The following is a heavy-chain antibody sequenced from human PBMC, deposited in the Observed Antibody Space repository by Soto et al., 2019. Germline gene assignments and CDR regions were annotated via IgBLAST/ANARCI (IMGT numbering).Heavy chain of an antibody. CDR1: GFAFSRHA. Sequence: QVQLVESGGGVVQPGRSLRLSCAASGFAFSRHAMHWVRQAPGKGLEWVAVISFDGINKYYTASVKARFTLYRGNFKHAHSLQMNGLRAEGTPVYYFARDHSFRCPDPLDIWGQGTMVTVSS. V-gene: IGHV3-30-3*01. CDR2: ISFDGINK. D-gene: IGHD1-26*01. CDR3: ARDHSFRCPDPLDI. J-gene: IGHJ3*02.